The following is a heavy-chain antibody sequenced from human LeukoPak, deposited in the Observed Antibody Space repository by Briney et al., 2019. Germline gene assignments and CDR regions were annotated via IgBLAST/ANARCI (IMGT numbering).Heavy chain of an antibody. J-gene: IGHJ2*01. CDR3: AKVGIRISLIVVVFTTADDWYFDL. V-gene: IGHV3-23*01. CDR1: GFTFSNYA. Sequence: GGSLRLSCAASGFTFSNYAMSWVRQAPGKGLEWVSGISGRGGGTYYADSVKGRLTISRDNSQNTLYLQMDSLRAEDTAVYYCAKVGIRISLIVVVFTTADDWYFDLWGRGTLVTVSS. CDR2: ISGRGGGT. D-gene: IGHD3-22*01.